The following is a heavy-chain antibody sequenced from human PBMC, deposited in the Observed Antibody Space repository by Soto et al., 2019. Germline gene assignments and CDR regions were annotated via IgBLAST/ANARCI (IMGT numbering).Heavy chain of an antibody. CDR2: VYHTGST. D-gene: IGHD2-21*02. CDR3: ARGSVTAAYFDY. CDR1: AGSVSTYY. J-gene: IGHJ4*02. V-gene: IGHV4-59*08. Sequence: SETLSLTCTVSAGSVSTYYWSWIRQSPGKGLEWIGYVYHTGSTNYNPSLKSRVTISIDTSKNQFSLKLTSVTAADTAVFYCARGSVTAAYFDYWGRGTLVTVS.